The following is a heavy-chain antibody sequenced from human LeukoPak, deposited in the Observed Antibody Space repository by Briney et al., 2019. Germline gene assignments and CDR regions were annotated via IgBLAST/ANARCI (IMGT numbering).Heavy chain of an antibody. D-gene: IGHD6-19*01. CDR3: ARGRVGQWLVDAFDI. CDR2: ISTSSSFL. Sequence: GGSLRLSCAASRFTFSSYGMHWVRQAPGKGLEWVSSISTSSSFLYYADSVKGRFTISRDNAKNSLYLQMNSLRAEDTAVYYCARGRVGQWLVDAFDIWGQGTMVTVSS. J-gene: IGHJ3*02. CDR1: RFTFSSYG. V-gene: IGHV3-21*01.